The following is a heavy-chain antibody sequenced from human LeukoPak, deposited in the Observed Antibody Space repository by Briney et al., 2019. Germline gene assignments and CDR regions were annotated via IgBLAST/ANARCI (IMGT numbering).Heavy chain of an antibody. CDR1: GYTFIDYW. CDR3: ARDSPHQRFDY. CDR2: IDLKTGDI. J-gene: IGHJ4*02. V-gene: IGHV1-2*02. Sequence: ASVKVSCKASGYTFIDYWIPWVRQAPGQGLEWMGRIDLKTGDITSAQKFQGRVTMTRDTSISTTYMDLSGLGSDDTAVYYCARDSPHQRFDYWGQGTLVTVSS.